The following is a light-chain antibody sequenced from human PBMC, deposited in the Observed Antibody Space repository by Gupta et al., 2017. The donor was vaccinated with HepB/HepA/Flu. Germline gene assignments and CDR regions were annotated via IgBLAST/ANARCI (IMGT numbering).Light chain of an antibody. CDR3: QQEKHYSRT. CDR1: QSINSW. J-gene: IGKJ1*01. V-gene: IGKV1-5*03. Sequence: DIQMTQSPSTLSASVGDRVTITCRASQSINSWLAWYQQRPGKAPKVLIYKASSLESGVPSRFSGSGSGTEFTLTISSLQPDDFATYYCQQEKHYSRTFGQGTKVEIK. CDR2: KAS.